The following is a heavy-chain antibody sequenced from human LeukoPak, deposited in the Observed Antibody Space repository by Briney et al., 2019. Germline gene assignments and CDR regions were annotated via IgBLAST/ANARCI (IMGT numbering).Heavy chain of an antibody. J-gene: IGHJ4*02. V-gene: IGHV1-18*01. Sequence: GASVKVSCKASGYTFTSYDINWVRQATGQGLEWMGWISAYNGNTNYAQKLQGRVTMTTDTSTSTAYMELRSLRSDDTAVYYCARGGLAWYYYDSSGYRQPYYFDYWGQGTLVTVSS. CDR3: ARGGLAWYYYDSSGYRQPYYFDY. CDR1: GYTFTSYD. CDR2: ISAYNGNT. D-gene: IGHD3-22*01.